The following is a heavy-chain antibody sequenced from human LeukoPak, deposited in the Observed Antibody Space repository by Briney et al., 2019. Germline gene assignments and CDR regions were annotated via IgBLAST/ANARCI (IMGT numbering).Heavy chain of an antibody. CDR2: ISWNSGSI. Sequence: PGRSLRLSCAASGFTFDDYAMHWVRQAPGKGLEWVSGISWNSGSIGYADSVKGRFTISRDNAKNSLYLPMNSLRAEDTALYYCAKDNGHDILTGYPGTRFYYYYGMDVWGQGTTVTVSS. D-gene: IGHD3-9*01. V-gene: IGHV3-9*01. J-gene: IGHJ6*02. CDR3: AKDNGHDILTGYPGTRFYYYYGMDV. CDR1: GFTFDDYA.